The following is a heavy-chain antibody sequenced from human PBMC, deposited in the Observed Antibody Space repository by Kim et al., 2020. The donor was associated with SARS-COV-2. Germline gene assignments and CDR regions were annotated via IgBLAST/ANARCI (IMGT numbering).Heavy chain of an antibody. D-gene: IGHD1-26*01. V-gene: IGHV3-72*01. J-gene: IGHJ4*02. CDR3: ATVGTTTYVFDY. Sequence: EDAASVRGRFTISRNDSKNSLYLQMNSLKTEDTAVYYCATVGTTTYVFDYWGQGALVTVSS.